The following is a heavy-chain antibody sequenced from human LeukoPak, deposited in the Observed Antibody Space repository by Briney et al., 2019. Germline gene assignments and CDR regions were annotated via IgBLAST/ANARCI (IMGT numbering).Heavy chain of an antibody. Sequence: GGSLRLSCAASGFTFSSYSMNWVRQAPGKGLEWVSSISSSSSYIYYADSVKGRFTISRGNAKNSLYLQMNSLRAEDTAVYYCASAVLGYCTNGVCPTGFDYWGQGTLVTVSS. CDR3: ASAVLGYCTNGVCPTGFDY. J-gene: IGHJ4*02. CDR1: GFTFSSYS. V-gene: IGHV3-21*01. CDR2: ISSSSSYI. D-gene: IGHD2-8*01.